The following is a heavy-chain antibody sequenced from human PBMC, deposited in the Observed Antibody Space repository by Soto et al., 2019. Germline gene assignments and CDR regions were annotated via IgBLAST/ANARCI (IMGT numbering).Heavy chain of an antibody. CDR3: ARTLDLGGSAGTNWFDP. J-gene: IGHJ5*02. D-gene: IGHD2-15*01. CDR1: GGSISSGAYS. V-gene: IGHV4-30-2*01. Sequence: SETLSLTCTVSGGSISSGAYSWSWIRLPPGKRLEWIGYIYHRGTSHYNPSLKSRVTMSVDRSRNQFSLNLRSVTAADTAVYYCARTLDLGGSAGTNWFDPWGQGTLVTSPQ. CDR2: IYHRGTS.